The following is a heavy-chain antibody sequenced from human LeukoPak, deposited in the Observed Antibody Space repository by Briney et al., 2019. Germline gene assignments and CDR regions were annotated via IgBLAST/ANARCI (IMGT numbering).Heavy chain of an antibody. CDR1: GFTFSSYV. CDR3: AKGFYYDSSGYDGHAFDI. CDR2: ISYDGSNQ. V-gene: IGHV3-30*18. D-gene: IGHD3-22*01. J-gene: IGHJ3*02. Sequence: PGGSLRLSCAASGFTFSSYVMHGVRQAPGKGLEGVAVISYDGSNQYYADSVKGGLTISRDNSKNTLYLQMNRLRAEDTAVYYCAKGFYYDSSGYDGHAFDIWGQGTMVTVSS.